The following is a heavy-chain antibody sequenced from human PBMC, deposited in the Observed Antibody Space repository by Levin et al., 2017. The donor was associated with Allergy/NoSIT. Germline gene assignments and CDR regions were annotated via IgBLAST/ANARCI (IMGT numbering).Heavy chain of an antibody. CDR2: ITSSGVT. CDR1: GFSFISHS. Sequence: GESLKISCAASGFSFISHSMNWVRQAPGKGLEWVSYITSSGVTMYAGSVEGRFTISRDNAKNSVHLAMSSLRDEDTAIYYCTRDAWGSYNFWFDLWGQGTLVTVSS. CDR3: TRDAWGSYNFWFDL. V-gene: IGHV3-48*02. J-gene: IGHJ5*02. D-gene: IGHD3-16*01.